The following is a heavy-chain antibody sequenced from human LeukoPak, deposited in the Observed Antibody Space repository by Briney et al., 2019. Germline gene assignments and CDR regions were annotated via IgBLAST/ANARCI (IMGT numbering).Heavy chain of an antibody. D-gene: IGHD3-22*01. CDR1: GFTFSSRS. J-gene: IGHJ6*02. CDR2: ISGSGGTT. CDR3: ARAAGGSSYDRMDV. Sequence: GGSLRLSCAASGFTFSSRSMNWVRQAPGQGLDWVSAISGSGGTTYYADSVKGRFNISRDNSKNTLYMEMNSLRAEDTAVYYCARAAGGSSYDRMDVWGQGTTVTVSS. V-gene: IGHV3-23*01.